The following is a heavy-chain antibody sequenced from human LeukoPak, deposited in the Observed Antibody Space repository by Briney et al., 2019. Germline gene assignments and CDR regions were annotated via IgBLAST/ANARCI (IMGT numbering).Heavy chain of an antibody. J-gene: IGHJ5*02. CDR2: INTNTGNP. CDR1: GYTFTSYA. V-gene: IGHV7-4-1*02. Sequence: ASVKVSCKASGYTFTSYAMNWVRQAPGQGLEWMGWINTNTGNPTYAQGFTGRFVFSLDTSVSTAYLQISSLKAEDTAVYYCARDFGYCSSTSCYDTRSGWFDPWGQGTLVTVSS. CDR3: ARDFGYCSSTSCYDTRSGWFDP. D-gene: IGHD2-2*03.